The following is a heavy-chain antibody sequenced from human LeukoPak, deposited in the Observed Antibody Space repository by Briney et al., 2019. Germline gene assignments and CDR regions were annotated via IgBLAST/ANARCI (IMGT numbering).Heavy chain of an antibody. V-gene: IGHV3-23*01. CDR3: AKDGGLWVSAHWGDS. J-gene: IGHJ4*02. CDR1: GFTFSSYT. D-gene: IGHD7-27*01. CDR2: ITTGDGNT. Sequence: GGSLRLSCTASGFTFSSYTMTWVRQAPGKGLKWVSTITTGDGNTHYADSVKGWFTVSRDDSKNTLYLQMNSLRAEDTAVYYCAKDGGLWVSAHWGDSWGRGTLVTVSS.